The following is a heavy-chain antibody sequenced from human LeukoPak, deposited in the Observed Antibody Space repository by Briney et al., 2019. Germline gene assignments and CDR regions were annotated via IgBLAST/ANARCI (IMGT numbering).Heavy chain of an antibody. D-gene: IGHD3-22*01. CDR3: AKGGLTMIVVNAFGI. CDR2: LSSRGGSK. CDR1: GFNFSSYG. V-gene: IGHV3-23*01. J-gene: IGHJ3*02. Sequence: GGSLRLSCAASGFNFSSYGMSWVRQAPGKGLEWVSFLSSRGGSKYYADSVRGRFTISRDNSKNTLYLQMNSLRAEDTAVYYCAKGGLTMIVVNAFGIWGQGTMVTVSS.